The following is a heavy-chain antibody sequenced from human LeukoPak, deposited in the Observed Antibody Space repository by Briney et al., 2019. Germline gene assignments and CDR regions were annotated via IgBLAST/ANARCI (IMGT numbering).Heavy chain of an antibody. V-gene: IGHV3-11*05. J-gene: IGHJ4*02. CDR3: AREYGAGSCFDF. CDR2: ISGGSRYT. D-gene: IGHD3-10*01. CDR1: GFTFSDYY. Sequence: GGSLRLSCAASGFTFSDYYMSWIRQAPGKGLERVSYISGGSRYTNYADSVKGRFTISRDNAKNSLYLQMNSLRAEDTAVYYCAREYGAGSCFDFWGQGTLVTVSS.